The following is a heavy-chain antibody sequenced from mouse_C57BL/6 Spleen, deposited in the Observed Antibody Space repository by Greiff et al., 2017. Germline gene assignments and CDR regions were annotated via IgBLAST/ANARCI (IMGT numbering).Heavy chain of an antibody. CDR2: ISDGGSYT. D-gene: IGHD3-3*01. Sequence: EVQVVESGGGLVKPGGSLKLSCAASGFTFSSYAMSWVRQTPEKRLEWVATISDGGSYTYYPDNVKGRFTISRDNAKNNLYLQMSHLKSEDTAMXYCARDEGGLLFDYWGQGTTLTVSS. V-gene: IGHV5-4*01. CDR3: ARDEGGLLFDY. J-gene: IGHJ2*01. CDR1: GFTFSSYA.